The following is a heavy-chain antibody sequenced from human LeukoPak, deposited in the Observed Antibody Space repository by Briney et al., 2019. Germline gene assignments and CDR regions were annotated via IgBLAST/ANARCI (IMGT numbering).Heavy chain of an antibody. D-gene: IGHD3-10*01. V-gene: IGHV3-33*01. CDR2: IWYDGSNK. Sequence: GGSLTLSCAAYGFTFSSYGMHWVRQAPGKGLEWVAVIWYDGSNKYYADYVKGRFTISRDNSKNTLYLQMNSLRAQDTAVYCCARDVQRFSRYYYGMAVWGQGPTVSVSS. CDR1: GFTFSSYG. J-gene: IGHJ6*02. CDR3: ARDVQRFSRYYYGMAV.